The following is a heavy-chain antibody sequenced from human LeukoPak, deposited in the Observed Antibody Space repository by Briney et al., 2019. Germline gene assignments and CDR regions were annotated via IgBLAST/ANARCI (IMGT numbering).Heavy chain of an antibody. Sequence: GGSLRLSCAASGFTFSSYWMHWVRQAPGRGLVWVSRINSDGSTTNYADSVKGRFTISRDNAKNTLSLQMNSLRAEDTAVYYCAARYCSNGVCHFYWGQGTLVTVSS. J-gene: IGHJ4*02. CDR3: AARYCSNGVCHFY. D-gene: IGHD2-8*01. V-gene: IGHV3-74*01. CDR1: GFTFSSYW. CDR2: INSDGSTT.